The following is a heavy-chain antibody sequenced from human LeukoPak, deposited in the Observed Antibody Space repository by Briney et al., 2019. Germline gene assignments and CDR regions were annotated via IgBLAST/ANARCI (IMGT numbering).Heavy chain of an antibody. Sequence: PSETLSLTCTVSGGSISSYYWSWIRQPPGKGLEWFGYIYYSGSTNYNPSLKSRVTISVDTSKNQFSLKLSSVTAADTAVYYCARRVLAADNWFDPWGQGTLVTVSS. CDR2: IYYSGST. CDR3: ARRVLAADNWFDP. V-gene: IGHV4-59*08. D-gene: IGHD2-15*01. CDR1: GGSISSYY. J-gene: IGHJ5*02.